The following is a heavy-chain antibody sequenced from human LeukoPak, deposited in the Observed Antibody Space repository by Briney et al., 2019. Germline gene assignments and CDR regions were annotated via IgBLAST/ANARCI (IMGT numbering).Heavy chain of an antibody. Sequence: GGSLRLSCVASGFTFIDYWMSWVRQAPGKGLEWVANIKQDGSEKNYVDSVKGRFTISRDNTKKSLYLHMNSLRVDDTAMYYCTREGILAAVDYWGQGTLVTVSP. CDR1: GFTFIDYW. J-gene: IGHJ4*02. CDR2: IKQDGSEK. V-gene: IGHV3-7*01. D-gene: IGHD6-13*01. CDR3: TREGILAAVDY.